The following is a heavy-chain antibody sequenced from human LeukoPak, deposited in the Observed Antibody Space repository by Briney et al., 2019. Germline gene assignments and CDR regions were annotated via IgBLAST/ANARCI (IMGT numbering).Heavy chain of an antibody. D-gene: IGHD5-12*01. CDR1: GFTFSSYA. CDR2: ISSNGGST. CDR3: ARGRDSGYYRAPFDY. V-gene: IGHV3-64*01. Sequence: PGGSLRLSCAASGFTFSSYAMHWVRQAPGKGLEYVSAISSNGGSTYYANSVKGRFTISRDNSKNTLYLQMGSLRAEDMAVYYCARGRDSGYYRAPFDYWGQGTLVTVSS. J-gene: IGHJ4*02.